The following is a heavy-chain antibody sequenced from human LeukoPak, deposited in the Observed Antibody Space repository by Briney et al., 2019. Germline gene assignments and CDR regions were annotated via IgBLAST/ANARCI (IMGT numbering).Heavy chain of an antibody. V-gene: IGHV3-23*01. J-gene: IGHJ4*02. Sequence: PGGSLRLSCAASGFTFSSYAMSWVRQAPGKGREWVSAISGSGGSTYYADSVKGRFTISRDNSKNTLYPQMNSLRAEDTAVYYCAKNGQWLVGYFDYWGQGTLVTVSS. D-gene: IGHD6-19*01. CDR1: GFTFSSYA. CDR2: ISGSGGST. CDR3: AKNGQWLVGYFDY.